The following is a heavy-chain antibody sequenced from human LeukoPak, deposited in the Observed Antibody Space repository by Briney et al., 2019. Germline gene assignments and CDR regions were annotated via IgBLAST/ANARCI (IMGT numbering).Heavy chain of an antibody. CDR1: GFTVSTNS. CDR3: ARDLQLLWPFDY. V-gene: IGHV3-11*04. CDR2: ISSSGSTI. Sequence: GGSLRLSCAVSGFTVSTNSMSWIRQAPGKGLEWVSYISSSGSTIYYADSVKGRFAISRDNAKNSLYLQMNSLRAEDTAVYYCARDLQLLWPFDYWGQGILVTVSS. J-gene: IGHJ4*02. D-gene: IGHD3-10*01.